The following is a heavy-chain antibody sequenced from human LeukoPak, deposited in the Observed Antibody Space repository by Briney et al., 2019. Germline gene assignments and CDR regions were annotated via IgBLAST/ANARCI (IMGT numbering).Heavy chain of an antibody. D-gene: IGHD5-18*01. CDR1: GYTFTSYD. V-gene: IGHV1-8*01. CDR3: ARGPGYSYGQRFDY. J-gene: IGHJ4*02. Sequence: GASVKVSCKASGYTFTSYDINWVRQATGQGLEWMGWMNPNSGNTGYAQKFQGRVTMTRNTSISTAYMELSSLRSEDTAVYYCARGPGYSYGQRFDYWGQGTLVTVSS. CDR2: MNPNSGNT.